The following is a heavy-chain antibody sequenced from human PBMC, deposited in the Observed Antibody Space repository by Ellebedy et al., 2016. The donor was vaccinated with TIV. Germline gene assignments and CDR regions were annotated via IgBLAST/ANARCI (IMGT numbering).Heavy chain of an antibody. J-gene: IGHJ4*02. CDR3: TSGGSGRNFDH. Sequence: ASVKVSCXASGYTFTGYYMHWVRQAPGQGLEWMGWINPKSGDTNYAQKFQGRVTMTRDTSISTAYMELSRLRSDDTAIYYCTSGGSGRNFDHWGQGTLVTVSS. CDR1: GYTFTGYY. CDR2: INPKSGDT. D-gene: IGHD3-10*01. V-gene: IGHV1-2*02.